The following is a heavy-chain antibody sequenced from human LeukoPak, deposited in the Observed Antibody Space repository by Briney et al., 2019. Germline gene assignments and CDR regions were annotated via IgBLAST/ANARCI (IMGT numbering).Heavy chain of an antibody. CDR3: ARAEMALGFDY. Sequence: GGSLRLSCAASGFTVSSNYMSWVRQAPGKGLEWVSIIYSGGRTYYADSVKGRFTMSRDNSKNTVYLQMNSLRADDTAVYYCARAEMALGFDYWGQGTLVTVSS. V-gene: IGHV3-53*01. J-gene: IGHJ4*02. CDR2: IYSGGRT. D-gene: IGHD5-24*01. CDR1: GFTVSSNY.